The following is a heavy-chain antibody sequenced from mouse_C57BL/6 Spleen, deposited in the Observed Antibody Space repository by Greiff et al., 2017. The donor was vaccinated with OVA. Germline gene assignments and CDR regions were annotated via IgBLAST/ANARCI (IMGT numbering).Heavy chain of an antibody. J-gene: IGHJ2*01. CDR2: IYPGNSDT. V-gene: IGHV1-5*01. D-gene: IGHD1-1*01. CDR1: GYTFTSYW. CDR3: TRATTVVATDY. Sequence: VQLQQSGTVLARPGASVKMSCKTSGYTFTSYWMHWVKQRPGQGLEWIGDIYPGNSDTSYNQKFKGKAKLTAVTSASTAYMELSSLTNEDSAVYYCTRATTVVATDYWGQGTTLTVSS.